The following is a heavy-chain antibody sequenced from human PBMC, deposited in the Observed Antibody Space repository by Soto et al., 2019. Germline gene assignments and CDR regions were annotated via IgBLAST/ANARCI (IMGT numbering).Heavy chain of an antibody. J-gene: IGHJ4*02. V-gene: IGHV1-18*01. Sequence: QVQLVQSGAEVKKPGASVKVSCKASGYTFTSYGISWVRQAPGQGLEWMGWISAYNGNTTYAQKLQGRVTMTTDTATSEAYMELKSLISDDTAVYYSARDQPQYDYDSSGYFDYWGRGTLVTVSS. CDR2: ISAYNGNT. D-gene: IGHD3-22*01. CDR3: ARDQPQYDYDSSGYFDY. CDR1: GYTFTSYG.